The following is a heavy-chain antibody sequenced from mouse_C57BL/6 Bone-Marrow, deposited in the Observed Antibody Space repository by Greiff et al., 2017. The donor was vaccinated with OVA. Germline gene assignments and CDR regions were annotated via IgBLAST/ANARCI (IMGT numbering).Heavy chain of an antibody. CDR2: INPNNGGT. CDR1: GYTFTDYN. V-gene: IGHV1-18*01. CDR3: ATYGNYWTGAMDY. Sequence: VQLKQSGPELVKPGASVKIPCKASGYTFTDYNMDWVKQSHGKSLEWIGDINPNNGGTIYNQKFKGKATLTVDKSSSTAYMELRSLTSEDTAVYYCATYGNYWTGAMDYWGQGTSVTVSS. D-gene: IGHD2-1*01. J-gene: IGHJ4*01.